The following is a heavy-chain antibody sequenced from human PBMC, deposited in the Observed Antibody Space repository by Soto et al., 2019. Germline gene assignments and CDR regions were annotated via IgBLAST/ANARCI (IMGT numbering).Heavy chain of an antibody. CDR1: GGSISSSRSY. V-gene: IGHV4-39*01. Sequence: QLQLQESGPGLVKPSETLSLTCNVSGGSISSSRSYWAWFRQPPGKELEWIANIFYAGNTYYNPSLKSRVTGSVDTSKNQVSLKLDSVTAADTAVYYCARQAAAPGIDLWFDPCGQGTLVTVSS. CDR3: ARQAAAPGIDLWFDP. CDR2: IFYAGNT. D-gene: IGHD6-13*01. J-gene: IGHJ5*02.